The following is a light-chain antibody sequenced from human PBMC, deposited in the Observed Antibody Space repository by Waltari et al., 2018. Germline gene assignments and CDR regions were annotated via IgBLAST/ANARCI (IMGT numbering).Light chain of an antibody. J-gene: IGLJ1*01. CDR2: DVT. Sequence: QSALTQPPSVSASPGQSLTISCTATSNAVGDYDYVSWYQQHPGKVPKLIIFDVTKRPSGVSDRFSGSKSGNTASLTISGLQAEDEADYYCTSYTRSNTYVFGTGTKVTVL. CDR3: TSYTRSNTYV. V-gene: IGLV2-14*01. CDR1: SNAVGDYDY.